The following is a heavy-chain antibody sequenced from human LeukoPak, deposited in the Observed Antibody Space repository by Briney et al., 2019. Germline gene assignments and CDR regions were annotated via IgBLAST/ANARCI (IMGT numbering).Heavy chain of an antibody. V-gene: IGHV3-23*01. J-gene: IGHJ4*02. CDR2: ISGSGGNT. CDR1: GFTFKRYH. CDR3: AKDRNYYGSGSFNY. D-gene: IGHD3-10*01. Sequence: GGSLRLSCAASGFTFKRYHMSWVRQAPGKGLEWVSSISGSGGNTYYADSVKGRFTISRDNSRNTLYLQMNSLRAEDTAVYYCAKDRNYYGSGSFNYWGQGTLVTVSS.